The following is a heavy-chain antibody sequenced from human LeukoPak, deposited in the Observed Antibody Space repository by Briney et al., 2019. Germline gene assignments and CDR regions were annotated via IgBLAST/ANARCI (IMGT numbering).Heavy chain of an antibody. D-gene: IGHD5-12*01. V-gene: IGHV3-21*01. CDR2: ISSSSSYI. CDR1: GFTVSSNY. Sequence: MAGGSLRLSCAASGFTVSSNYMSWVRQAPGKGLEWVSSISSSSSYIYYADSVKGRFTISRDNAKNSLYLQMNSLRAEDTAVYYCARDHPANIVATEPFDYWGQGTLVTVSS. CDR3: ARDHPANIVATEPFDY. J-gene: IGHJ4*02.